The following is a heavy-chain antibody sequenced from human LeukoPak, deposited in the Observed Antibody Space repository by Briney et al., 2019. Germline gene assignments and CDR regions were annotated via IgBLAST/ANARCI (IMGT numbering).Heavy chain of an antibody. CDR3: ANVGGYFDWLFRPNFDY. V-gene: IGHV1-18*01. D-gene: IGHD3-9*01. Sequence: GASVKVSCKASGYTFTSYGISWVRQAPGQGLEWMGWISAYNGNTNYAQKLQGRVTMTTDTSTSTAYMELRSLRSDDTAVYYCANVGGYFDWLFRPNFDYWGQGTLVTVSS. CDR1: GYTFTSYG. CDR2: ISAYNGNT. J-gene: IGHJ4*02.